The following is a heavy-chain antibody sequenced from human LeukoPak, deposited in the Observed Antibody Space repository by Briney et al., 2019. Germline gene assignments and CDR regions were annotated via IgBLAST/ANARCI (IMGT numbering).Heavy chain of an antibody. J-gene: IGHJ4*02. CDR3: AVREKYYFDY. CDR1: GFTFMTYW. D-gene: IGHD3-10*01. V-gene: IGHV3-23*01. CDR2: ISGSGGST. Sequence: GGSLRLSCAASGFTFMTYWMSWVRQAPGKGLEWVSAISGSGGSTYYADSVKGRFTISRDNSKNTLYLQMNSLRAEDTAVYYCAVREKYYFDYWGQGTLVTVSS.